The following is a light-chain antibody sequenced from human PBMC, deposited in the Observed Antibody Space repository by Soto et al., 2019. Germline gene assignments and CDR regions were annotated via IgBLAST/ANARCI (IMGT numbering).Light chain of an antibody. V-gene: IGLV2-14*01. CDR2: EVI. CDR1: SSDIGAYKY. J-gene: IGLJ2*01. CDR3: RSYTSSRTLV. Sequence: QSALTQPASVSGSPGQSITISCTGTSSDIGAYKYVSWYQQHPGRAPKLMIYEVIHRPSGVSSRFSGSKSGKTASLSISGLQADDEADYYCRSYTSSRTLVFGGGTKLTVL.